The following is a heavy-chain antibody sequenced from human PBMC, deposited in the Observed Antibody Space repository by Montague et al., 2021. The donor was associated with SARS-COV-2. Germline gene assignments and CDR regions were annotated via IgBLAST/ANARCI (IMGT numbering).Heavy chain of an antibody. CDR3: ARIRDYDILTGSSSGCDY. CDR2: LDWDDDK. D-gene: IGHD3-9*01. Sequence: PALVKPTQTLTLTCTFSGFSLSTSGMCVSWIRQPPGKALEWLALLDWDDDKYYSTSLKTRRTSSKDTSKNQVVLTMTNMDPVDTATYYCARIRDYDILTGSSSGCDYWGQGTLVTVSS. CDR1: GFSLSTSGMC. V-gene: IGHV2-70*01. J-gene: IGHJ4*02.